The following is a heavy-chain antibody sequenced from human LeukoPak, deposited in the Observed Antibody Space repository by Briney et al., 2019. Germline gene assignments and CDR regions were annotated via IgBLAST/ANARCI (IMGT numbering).Heavy chain of an antibody. V-gene: IGHV3-48*01. CDR1: GFTFSSYS. Sequence: GGSLRLSCAASGFTFSSYSMNWVRQAPGKGLEWVSYISSTSNTIYYSDTVKGQFTNTREKAKTSLYEQMKRLRAEDTAADYCARACLDIYGYKNWFDPWGHGTLVTVSS. CDR3: ARACLDIYGYKNWFDP. D-gene: IGHD5-18*01. J-gene: IGHJ5*02. CDR2: ISSTSNTI.